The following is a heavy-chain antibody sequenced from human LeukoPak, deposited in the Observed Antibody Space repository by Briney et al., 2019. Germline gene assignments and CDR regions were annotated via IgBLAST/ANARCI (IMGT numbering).Heavy chain of an antibody. CDR2: INWNGGST. CDR1: GFTFSSYG. D-gene: IGHD2-15*01. CDR3: ARDLRGGEAY. V-gene: IGHV3-20*04. Sequence: GGSLRLSCAASGFTFSSYGMHWVRQAPGKGLEWVSGINWNGGSTGYADSVKGRFTISRDNAKNSLYLQMNSLRAEDTALYYCARDLRGGEAYWGQGTLVTVSS. J-gene: IGHJ4*02.